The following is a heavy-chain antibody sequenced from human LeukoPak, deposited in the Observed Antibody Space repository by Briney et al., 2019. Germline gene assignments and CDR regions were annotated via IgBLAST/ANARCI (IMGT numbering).Heavy chain of an antibody. CDR1: GGSFSGYY. Sequence: SETLSLTCAVYGGSFSGYYWSWIRQPPGKGLEWIGEINHSGSTNYNPSLKSRVTISVDTSKNQFSLKLSSVTAADTAAYYCAREAHKFDYWGQGTLVTVSS. CDR3: AREAHKFDY. J-gene: IGHJ4*02. V-gene: IGHV4-34*01. CDR2: INHSGST.